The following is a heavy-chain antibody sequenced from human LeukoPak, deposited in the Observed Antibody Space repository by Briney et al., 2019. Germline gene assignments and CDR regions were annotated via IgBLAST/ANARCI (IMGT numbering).Heavy chain of an antibody. CDR2: IYYSGST. V-gene: IGHV4-59*01. CDR1: GGSISSYY. D-gene: IGHD3-22*01. CDR3: ARAYDSSGGGDY. Sequence: PSETLSLTCTVSGGSISSYYWSWIRQPPGKGLEWIGYIYYSGSTNYNPSLKSRVTISVDTSKNQFSLKLSSVTAADTAVYYCARAYDSSGGGDYWGQGTLVTVSS. J-gene: IGHJ4*02.